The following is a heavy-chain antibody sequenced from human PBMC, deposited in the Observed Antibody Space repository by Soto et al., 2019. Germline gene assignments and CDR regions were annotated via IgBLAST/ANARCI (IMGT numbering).Heavy chain of an antibody. CDR3: AREATSSWLGNWFDP. Sequence: QVQLVQSGAEVKKPGASVKVSCKASGYTFTDYYMHWIRQAPGQGLEWMGWINPNSGGTNYAQNFQGRVTMTRDTSISTIYMEPSRLRSDDTAVYYCAREATSSWLGNWFDPWGQGTLVTVSS. D-gene: IGHD6-13*01. CDR2: INPNSGGT. J-gene: IGHJ5*02. CDR1: GYTFTDYY. V-gene: IGHV1-2*02.